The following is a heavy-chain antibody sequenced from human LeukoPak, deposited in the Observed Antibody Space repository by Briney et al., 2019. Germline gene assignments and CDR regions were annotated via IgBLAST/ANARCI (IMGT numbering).Heavy chain of an antibody. J-gene: IGHJ4*02. V-gene: IGHV1-2*02. D-gene: IGHD1-26*01. CDR3: ARSGSYGGHFDN. CDR2: INPNSGGT. Sequence: GASVNVSCKASGYTFTGYYMHWVRQATGQGLEWMGWINPNSGGTNYAQKFQDRVTMTRDTSISTAYMELSRLRFDDTAVYYCARSGSYGGHFDNWGQGTLVTVSS. CDR1: GYTFTGYY.